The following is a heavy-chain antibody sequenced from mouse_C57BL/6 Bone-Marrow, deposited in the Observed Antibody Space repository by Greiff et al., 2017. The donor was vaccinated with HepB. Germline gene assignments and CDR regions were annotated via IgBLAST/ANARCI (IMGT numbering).Heavy chain of an antibody. D-gene: IGHD1-1*01. V-gene: IGHV1-52*01. CDR1: GYTFTSYW. CDR3: ARLRYGSRVFAY. CDR2: IDPSDSET. J-gene: IGHJ3*01. Sequence: VQLQQPGAELVRPGSSVKLSCKASGYTFTSYWMHWVKQRPIQGLEWIGNIDPSDSETHYNQKFKDKATLTVDKSSSTAYMQLSSLTSEDSAVYYCARLRYGSRVFAYWGQGTLVTVSA.